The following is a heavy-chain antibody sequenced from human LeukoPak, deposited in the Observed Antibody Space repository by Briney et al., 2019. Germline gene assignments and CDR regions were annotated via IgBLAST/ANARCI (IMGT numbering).Heavy chain of an antibody. V-gene: IGHV4-59*01. J-gene: IGHJ3*02. CDR3: ARGGYSSSWYFRGAFDI. Sequence: SETLSLTCTVSGDSISSYYWSWIRQPPGKGLEWIGYIYYSGSTNQNPSLKSRVTISVDTSKNQFSLKLSSVTAADTAVYYCARGGYSSSWYFRGAFDIWGQGTMVTVSS. CDR2: IYYSGST. D-gene: IGHD6-13*01. CDR1: GDSISSYY.